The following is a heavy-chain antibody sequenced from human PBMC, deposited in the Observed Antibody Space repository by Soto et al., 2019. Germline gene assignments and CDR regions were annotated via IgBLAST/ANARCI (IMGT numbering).Heavy chain of an antibody. D-gene: IGHD3-10*01. CDR1: GFTFSSYG. CDR3: ASESYYGSGTLDV. V-gene: IGHV3-33*01. CDR2: IWYDGSNK. Sequence: GGSLRLSCAAPGFTFSSYGMHWVRQAPGKGLEWVAVIWYDGSNKYYADSVKGRFTISRDNSKNTLYLQMNSLRAEDTAVYYCASESYYGSGTLDVWGQGTTVTVSS. J-gene: IGHJ6*02.